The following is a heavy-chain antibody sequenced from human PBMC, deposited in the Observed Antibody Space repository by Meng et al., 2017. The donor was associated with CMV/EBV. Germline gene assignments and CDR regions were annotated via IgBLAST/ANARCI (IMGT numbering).Heavy chain of an antibody. CDR3: ARAHYAPGYCSSTSCYNRWGMDV. D-gene: IGHD2-2*02. CDR1: GGTFSSYA. Sequence: SVKVSCKASGGTFSSYAISWVRQAPGQGLEWMGGIIPTFGTANYAQKFQGRVTITTDESTSTAYMELSSLRSEDTAVYYCARAHYAPGYCSSTSCYNRWGMDVWGQGTTVTVXS. J-gene: IGHJ6*02. CDR2: IIPTFGTA. V-gene: IGHV1-69*05.